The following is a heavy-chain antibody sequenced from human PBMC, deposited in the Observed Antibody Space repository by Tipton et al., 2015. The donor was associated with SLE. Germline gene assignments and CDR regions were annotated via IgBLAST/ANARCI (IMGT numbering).Heavy chain of an antibody. CDR1: GGSIRSFY. CDR3: ARRNIWSYFFDS. V-gene: IGHV4-4*08. D-gene: IGHD2-8*02. J-gene: IGHJ4*02. Sequence: TLSLTCAVSGGSIRSFYWAWIRQPPGKGLEWVGFIYATGITDYNPSLKSRITISLDTSRNQFSLNVTSVTAADTAIYYCARRNIWSYFFDSWGQGTLVTVSS. CDR2: IYATGIT.